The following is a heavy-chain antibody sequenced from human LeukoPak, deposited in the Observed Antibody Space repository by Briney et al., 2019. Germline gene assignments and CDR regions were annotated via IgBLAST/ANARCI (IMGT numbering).Heavy chain of an antibody. CDR1: GFTFSSYA. CDR3: AKVGDNWDFDY. Sequence: GGSLRLSCAASGFTFSSYAMHWVRRAPGKGLEWVALISYDGSNKYYADSVKGRFTISRDNSKNTLYLQMNSLRTEDTAVYYCAKVGDNWDFDYWGQGTLVSVSS. J-gene: IGHJ4*02. D-gene: IGHD3-16*01. CDR2: ISYDGSNK. V-gene: IGHV3-30*18.